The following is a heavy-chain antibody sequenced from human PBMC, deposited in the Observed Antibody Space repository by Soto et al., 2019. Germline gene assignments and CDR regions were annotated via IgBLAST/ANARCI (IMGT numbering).Heavy chain of an antibody. Sequence: GSSVKFSCKASGYTFTNYGISWVRQAPGQVLECMVWISVYNGNTNAXXKFQDRVXXTTDTSTSTAXMELRXLRSDDTAVYYCARLKRERAYFDSWRQGTLVTVSS. D-gene: IGHD1-1*01. J-gene: IGHJ4*02. CDR2: ISVYNGNT. CDR3: ARLKRERAYFDS. V-gene: IGHV1-18*01. CDR1: GYTFTNYG.